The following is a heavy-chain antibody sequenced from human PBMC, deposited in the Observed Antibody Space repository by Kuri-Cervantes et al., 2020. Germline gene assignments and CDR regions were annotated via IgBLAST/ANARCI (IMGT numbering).Heavy chain of an antibody. CDR1: SRSISSGSYY. CDR3: ARDSYSYGSNYYYYSGMDV. CDR2: IYTSGST. J-gene: IGHJ6*02. V-gene: IGHV4-61*02. Sequence: LSCTVSSRSISSGSYYWSWIREHAGKGLEWIGLIYTSGSTNCNPTLKSRVTISLDTSKNQFSLKLSSVSATDTAVYYCARDSYSYGSNYYYYSGMDVWGQGTTVTVSS. D-gene: IGHD5-18*01.